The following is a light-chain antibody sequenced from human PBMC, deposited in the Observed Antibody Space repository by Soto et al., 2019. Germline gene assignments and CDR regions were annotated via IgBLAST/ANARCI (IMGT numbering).Light chain of an antibody. J-gene: IGKJ4*01. CDR3: QQRTNLHST. CDR2: DAF. CDR1: QSVSSY. V-gene: IGKV3-11*01. Sequence: EIVLTQSPVTLSLSPGERATLSCRASQSVSSYLAWYQQKPGQAPRLLIYDAFKRATGIPARFSGSGSGTDFTLTISSLEPEDFAVYYCQQRTNLHSTFGGGTKVEIK.